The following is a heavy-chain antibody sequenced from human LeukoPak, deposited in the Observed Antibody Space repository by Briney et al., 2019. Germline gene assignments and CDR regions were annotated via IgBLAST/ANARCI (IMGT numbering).Heavy chain of an antibody. CDR1: GYSFTSYW. V-gene: IGHV5-51*01. CDR2: IYPGDSDT. J-gene: IGHJ6*02. D-gene: IGHD2-2*01. CDR3: ARYPSSCSSTSCYELPSSGMDV. Sequence: GESLKISCKGSGYSFTSYWIGWVRQMPGKGLEWMGIIYPGDSDTRYSPSFQGQVTISADKSISTAYLQWSSLKASDTAMYYCARYPSSCSSTSCYELPSSGMDVWGQGTTVNVSS.